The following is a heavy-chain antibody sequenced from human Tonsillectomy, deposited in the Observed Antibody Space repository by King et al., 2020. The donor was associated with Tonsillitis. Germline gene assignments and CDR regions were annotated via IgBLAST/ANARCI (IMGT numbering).Heavy chain of an antibody. J-gene: IGHJ4*02. D-gene: IGHD3-10*01. CDR3: AKENDFGSGSYDY. V-gene: IGHV3-30*18. CDR1: GFTFSDFC. CDR2: ISYDGSNK. Sequence: QLVQSGGGVVQPGRTLRLSCAGTGFTFSDFCMHWVRQASGKGLEWVAVISYDGSNKYYADFVKGRFNSSRDNSKNTLYLQMNRLRAEDTAVYYCAKENDFGSGSYDYWGQGTLVTVSS.